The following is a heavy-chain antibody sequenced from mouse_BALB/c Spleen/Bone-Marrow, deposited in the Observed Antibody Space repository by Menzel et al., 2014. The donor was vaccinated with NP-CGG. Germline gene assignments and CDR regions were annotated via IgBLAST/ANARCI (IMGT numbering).Heavy chain of an antibody. CDR2: ISNGGGST. V-gene: IGHV5-12-2*01. D-gene: IGHD3-1*01. J-gene: IGHJ4*01. CDR1: GFTFSSYT. Sequence: EVKLVESGGGLVQPGGSLKLSCAASGFTFSSYTMSWVRQTPEKRLEWVAYISNGGGSTYYPDTVKGRFTISRDNAKNTLYLQMSSVKSEDTAMYYCARHVGNPYAMDYWGQGTSVTVSS. CDR3: ARHVGNPYAMDY.